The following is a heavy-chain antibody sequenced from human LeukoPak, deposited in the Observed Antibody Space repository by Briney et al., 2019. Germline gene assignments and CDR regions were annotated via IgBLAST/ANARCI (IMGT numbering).Heavy chain of an antibody. CDR3: TTVGYSYGQY. V-gene: IGHV3-15*01. D-gene: IGHD5-18*01. Sequence: SGGSLRLSCAASGFTFRNSGISWVRQAPGEGLEWVGRIKSISDGGTTDYAAPVKGRFTISIDDSQNTLILQIDSLKTDDTAVYYCTTVGYSYGQYWGQGTLVTVSS. CDR1: GFTFRNSG. J-gene: IGHJ4*02. CDR2: IKSISDGGTT.